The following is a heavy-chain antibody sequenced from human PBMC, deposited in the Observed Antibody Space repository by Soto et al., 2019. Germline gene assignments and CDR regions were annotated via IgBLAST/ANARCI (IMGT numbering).Heavy chain of an antibody. CDR1: GFSFSDSY. CDR3: ARVGGIGCVGGSWRGYYRDV. J-gene: IGHJ6*03. D-gene: IGHD3-16*01. Sequence: QVQLVESGGGLVKPGGSLRLSCAASGFSFSDSYMTWIRQAPGTGLEWVSDITNTGNIRHYADAVEGRFTISRDNTKNSLYLEMNGLRGDDTAMYYCARVGGIGCVGGSWRGYYRDVWGKGTTVTVSS. V-gene: IGHV3-11*01. CDR2: ITNTGNIR.